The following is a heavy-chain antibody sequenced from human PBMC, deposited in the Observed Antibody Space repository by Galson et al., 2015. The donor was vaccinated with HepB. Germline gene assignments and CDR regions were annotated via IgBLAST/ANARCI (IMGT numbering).Heavy chain of an antibody. J-gene: IGHJ3*02. CDR2: ICNVGST. D-gene: IGHD2-2*01. CDR3: ARGDDDYCSSTNSCHDAFDI. CDR1: GFTVSSNY. Sequence: SLRLSCAVSGFTVSSNYMSWVRQAPGKGLEWVSIICNVGSTFYADSVKGRFTISRDNTKNTLYLQVNRLRAEDTAVYYCARGDDDYCSSTNSCHDAFDIWGQGTMVTVSS. V-gene: IGHV3-66*01.